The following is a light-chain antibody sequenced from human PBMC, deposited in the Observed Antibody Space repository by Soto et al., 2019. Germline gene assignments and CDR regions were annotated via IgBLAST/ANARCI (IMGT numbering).Light chain of an antibody. Sequence: SYELTQPPSVSVAPGQTARITCGGNNIGSKSVHWYQQKPGQAPVLVVYDDSDRPSGIPERFSGSNSGNTATLTISRVEAGDEAEYYCKVWDSSSDHVVFGGGTKVTVL. CDR2: DDS. CDR3: KVWDSSSDHVV. J-gene: IGLJ2*01. V-gene: IGLV3-21*02. CDR1: NIGSKS.